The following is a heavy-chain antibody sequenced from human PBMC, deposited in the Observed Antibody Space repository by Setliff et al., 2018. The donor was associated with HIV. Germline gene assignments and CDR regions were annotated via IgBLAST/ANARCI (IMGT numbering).Heavy chain of an antibody. D-gene: IGHD3-22*01. J-gene: IGHJ4*02. CDR2: IIPILETT. Sequence: SVKVSCKASGGTFSSYGINWVRQAPGQGLEWMGGIIPILETTNSAQRFQGRVTISADESTSTAYMELSSLRAEDTAVYYCAKDGDYYDSSGYCYYWGQGTLVTVSS. CDR1: GGTFSSYG. CDR3: AKDGDYYDSSGYCYY. V-gene: IGHV1-69*13.